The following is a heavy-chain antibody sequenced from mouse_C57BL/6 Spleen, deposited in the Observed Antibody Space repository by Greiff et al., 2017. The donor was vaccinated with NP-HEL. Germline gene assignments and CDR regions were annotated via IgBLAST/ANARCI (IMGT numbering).Heavy chain of an antibody. Sequence: VQLQQPGAELVKPGASVKMSCKASGYTFTSYWITWVKQRPGQGLEWIGDIYPGSGSTTYNEKFKSKATLTVDTSSSTAYMQLSSLTSEDSAVYYCARNYYGSSYDDFDYWGQGTTLTVSS. D-gene: IGHD1-1*01. J-gene: IGHJ2*01. CDR3: ARNYYGSSYDDFDY. V-gene: IGHV1-55*01. CDR2: IYPGSGST. CDR1: GYTFTSYW.